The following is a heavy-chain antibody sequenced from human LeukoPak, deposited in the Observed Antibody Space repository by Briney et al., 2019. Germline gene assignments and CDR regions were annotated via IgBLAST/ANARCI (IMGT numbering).Heavy chain of an antibody. CDR3: ARRSSWAVTTPLDY. D-gene: IGHD4-17*01. CDR1: GYNFTSHW. CDR2: IYPGDSDT. Sequence: GESLKISCKGSGYNFTSHWIGWVRQMPGKGLEWMGIIYPGDSDTRYSPSFQGQVTISADKSISTAYLQWSSLKASDTAMFYCARRSSWAVTTPLDYWGQGTLVTVSS. V-gene: IGHV5-51*01. J-gene: IGHJ4*02.